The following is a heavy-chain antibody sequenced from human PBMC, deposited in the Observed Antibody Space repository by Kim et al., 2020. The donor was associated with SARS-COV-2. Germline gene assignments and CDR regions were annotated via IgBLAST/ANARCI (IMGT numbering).Heavy chain of an antibody. CDR2: ST. V-gene: IGHV3-23*01. J-gene: IGHJ5*02. CDR3: AGGLLWFFDP. D-gene: IGHD3-10*01. Sequence: STTEATPGEGRFTISRDNSTNTLYLQMNSLRAEDTAVYYCAGGLLWFFDPWGQGTLVTVSS.